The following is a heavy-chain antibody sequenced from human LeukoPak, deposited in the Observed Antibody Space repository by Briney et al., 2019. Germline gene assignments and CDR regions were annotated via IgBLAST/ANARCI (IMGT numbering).Heavy chain of an antibody. CDR1: GYRFTSYW. J-gene: IGHJ3*01. CDR2: IYPGDSDT. D-gene: IGHD3-22*01. V-gene: IGHV5-51*01. Sequence: GEPLKISFKGSGYRFTSYWIDWVRQMPGKGLECMVIIYPGDSDTRYSPSFQGQVTISADKSISTDYLQWSSLKASDTAMYYCARGDSYYYDSSVPWGAFDVWGQGTMVPVFS. CDR3: ARGDSYYYDSSVPWGAFDV.